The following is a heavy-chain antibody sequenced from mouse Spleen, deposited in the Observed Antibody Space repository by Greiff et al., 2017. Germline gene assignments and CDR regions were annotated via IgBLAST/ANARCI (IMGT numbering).Heavy chain of an antibody. CDR1: GYTFTDYE. D-gene: IGHD2-14*01. CDR3: TRRGYYRFPFDY. J-gene: IGHJ2*01. Sequence: VQLQESGAELVRPGASVTLSCKASGYTFTDYEMHWVKQTPVHGLEWIGAIDPETGGTAYNQKFKGKAILTADKSSSTAYMELRSLTSEDSAVYYCTRRGYYRFPFDYWGQGTTLTVSS. V-gene: IGHV1-15*01. CDR2: IDPETGGT.